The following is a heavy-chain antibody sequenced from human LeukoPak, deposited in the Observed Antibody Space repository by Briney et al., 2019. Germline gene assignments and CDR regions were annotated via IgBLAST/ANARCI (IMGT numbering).Heavy chain of an antibody. CDR1: GFTFSSYE. D-gene: IGHD6-25*01. CDR3: ARKGIGSSRYQNMDV. V-gene: IGHV3-23*01. J-gene: IGHJ6*03. Sequence: GGSLRLSCAASGFTFSSYEMNWVRQAPGKGPEWVSTISIGGGRTYYADSVKGRFTVSRDTSKNTLYLQMNSLRAEDTAVYYCARKGIGSSRYQNMDVWGKGTTVTVSS. CDR2: ISIGGGRT.